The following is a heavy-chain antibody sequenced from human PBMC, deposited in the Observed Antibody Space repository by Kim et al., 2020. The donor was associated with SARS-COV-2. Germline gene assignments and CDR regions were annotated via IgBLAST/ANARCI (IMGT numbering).Heavy chain of an antibody. J-gene: IGHJ4*02. Sequence: SETLSLTCTVSGYSISSGYYWGWIRQPPGKGLEWIGSIYHSGSTYYNPSLKSRVTISVDTSKNQFSLKLSSVTAADTAVYYCAREGDIVVVVAAKGGGFDYWGQGTLVTVSS. CDR2: IYHSGST. V-gene: IGHV4-38-2*02. D-gene: IGHD2-15*01. CDR1: GYSISSGYY. CDR3: AREGDIVVVVAAKGGGFDY.